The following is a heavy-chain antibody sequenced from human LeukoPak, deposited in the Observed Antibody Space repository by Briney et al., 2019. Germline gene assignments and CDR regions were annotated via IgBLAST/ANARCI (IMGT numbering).Heavy chain of an antibody. V-gene: IGHV3-30*09. CDR1: GFTFSSYA. D-gene: IGHD3-10*01. CDR2: TSSDGSNK. J-gene: IGHJ4*02. CDR3: ARDLLGSADY. Sequence: GGSLRLSCAASGFTFSSYAMHWVRQAPGKGLEWVAVTSSDGSNKYYTDSVKGRFAISRDNSKNTLYLEMNSLRAEDTAVYYCARDLLGSADYWGRGTLVTVSS.